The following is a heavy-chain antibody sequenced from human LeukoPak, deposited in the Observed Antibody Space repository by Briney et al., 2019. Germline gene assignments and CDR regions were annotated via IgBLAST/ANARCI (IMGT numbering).Heavy chain of an antibody. Sequence: GGSLRLSCAASGFTFSSYAMHWVRQAPGKGLEWVAVISYDGSNKYYADSVKGRFTISRDNSKNTLYLQMNSLRAEDTAVYYCAREAVAGYFDYWGQGTLVTVSS. CDR3: AREAVAGYFDY. J-gene: IGHJ4*02. CDR2: ISYDGSNK. CDR1: GFTFSSYA. D-gene: IGHD6-19*01. V-gene: IGHV3-30*04.